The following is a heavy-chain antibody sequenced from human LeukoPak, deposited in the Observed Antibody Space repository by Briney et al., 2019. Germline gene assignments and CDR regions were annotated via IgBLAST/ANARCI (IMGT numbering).Heavy chain of an antibody. Sequence: AAVKVSCKASGYTFTGYYMHWVRQAPGQGLEWMGWINPNSGGTNYAQKFQGWVTMTRDTSISTAYMELSRLRSDDTAVYYCARAGYRGPFFDYWGQGTLVTVSS. J-gene: IGHJ4*02. CDR1: GYTFTGYY. CDR3: ARAGYRGPFFDY. V-gene: IGHV1-2*04. CDR2: INPNSGGT. D-gene: IGHD5-18*01.